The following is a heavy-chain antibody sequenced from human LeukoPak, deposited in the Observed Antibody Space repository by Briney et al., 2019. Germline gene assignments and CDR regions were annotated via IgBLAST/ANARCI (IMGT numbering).Heavy chain of an antibody. D-gene: IGHD2-2*01. V-gene: IGHV4-59*01. Sequence: SETLSLTCTVSVGSISSYYWSWIRHPPGKGLEWIAYIYYSGSTNYNPSLKSRVTISVDTSKNEFSLRLSSVTAADRAVYYCARGPTRYQFDYWGQGILVTVSS. CDR3: ARGPTRYQFDY. CDR1: VGSISSYY. J-gene: IGHJ4*02. CDR2: IYYSGST.